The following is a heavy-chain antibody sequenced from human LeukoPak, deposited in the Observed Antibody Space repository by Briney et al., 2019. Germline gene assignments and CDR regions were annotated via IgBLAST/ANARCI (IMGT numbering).Heavy chain of an antibody. CDR1: GGTFSSYA. J-gene: IGHJ4*02. Sequence: GASVKVSCKASGGTFSSYAISWVRQAPGQGLEWMGRIIPILGIANYAQKFQGRVTITADKSTSTAYMELSSLRSEDTAVYYCARGLNYDFWSGYYFDYWGQGTLVTVSS. V-gene: IGHV1-69*04. CDR3: ARGLNYDFWSGYYFDY. CDR2: IIPILGIA. D-gene: IGHD3-3*01.